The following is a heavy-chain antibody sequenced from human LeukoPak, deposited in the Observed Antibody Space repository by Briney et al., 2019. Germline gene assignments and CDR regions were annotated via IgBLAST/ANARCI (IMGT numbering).Heavy chain of an antibody. CDR1: GYIFSNYA. CDR3: ARGHYYGSGSYRKHAFDI. D-gene: IGHD3-10*01. CDR2: LNTNTGNP. Sequence: ASVKVSCKASGYIFSNYAIHWVRQAPGEGLEWMGWLNTNTGNPAYAQGFTGRFVFSLHTSVNTAYLQISSLKAEDTAVYYCARGHYYGSGSYRKHAFDIWGQGTMVTVSS. V-gene: IGHV7-4-1*02. J-gene: IGHJ3*02.